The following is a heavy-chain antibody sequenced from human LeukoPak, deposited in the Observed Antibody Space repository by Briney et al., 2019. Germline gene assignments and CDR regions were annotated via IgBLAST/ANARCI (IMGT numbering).Heavy chain of an antibody. CDR3: ARVIAAAGTEWFDP. CDR2: IHYSGDA. J-gene: IGHJ5*02. Sequence: SETLSLTCTISGGSITSGDYYWTWIRQPPGKGLEWIGYIHYSGDAYYNPSLKSRVAISVDTSKNQFSLKLSSVTAADTAVYYCARVIAAAGTEWFDPWGQGTLVTVSS. CDR1: GGSITSGDYY. V-gene: IGHV4-30-4*02. D-gene: IGHD6-13*01.